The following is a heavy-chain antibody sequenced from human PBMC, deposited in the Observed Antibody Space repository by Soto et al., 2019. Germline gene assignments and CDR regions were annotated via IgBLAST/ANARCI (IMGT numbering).Heavy chain of an antibody. J-gene: IGHJ4*02. V-gene: IGHV5-51*01. Sequence: GESLKISCKGSGYSFTSYWIGWVRQMPGKGLEWMGIIYPGDSDATYSPSFQGQVTISVDKSISTAYLQWNSLKASDTAMYYCARRRVDGDLTDDLWGQGTLVTVSS. CDR1: GYSFTSYW. CDR3: ARRRVDGDLTDDL. D-gene: IGHD3-9*01. CDR2: IYPGDSDA.